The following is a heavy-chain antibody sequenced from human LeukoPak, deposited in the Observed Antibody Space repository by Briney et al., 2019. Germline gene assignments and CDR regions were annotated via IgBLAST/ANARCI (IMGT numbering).Heavy chain of an antibody. CDR2: MNPNSGNT. D-gene: IGHD4-17*01. Sequence: GASVKVSCKASGYTFTSYDINWVRQATGQGLEWMGWMNPNSGNTGYAQKFQGRVTITRNTSISTAYMELSSLRSEDTAVYYCARVVDGDHYYFDYWGQGTLVTVSS. CDR3: ARVVDGDHYYFDY. V-gene: IGHV1-8*03. CDR1: GYTFTSYD. J-gene: IGHJ4*02.